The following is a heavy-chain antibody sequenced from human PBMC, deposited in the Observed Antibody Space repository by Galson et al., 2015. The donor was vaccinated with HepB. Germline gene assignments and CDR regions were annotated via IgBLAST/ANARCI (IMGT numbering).Heavy chain of an antibody. Sequence: SLRLSCAASGFTFSSYAMSWVRQAPGKGLEWVSAISGSGGSTYYADSVKGRFTISRDNSKNTLYLQMNSLRAEDTAVYYCAKGGEAILWFGELGWFDPWGQGTLVTVSS. D-gene: IGHD3-10*01. J-gene: IGHJ5*02. CDR1: GFTFSSYA. V-gene: IGHV3-23*01. CDR2: ISGSGGST. CDR3: AKGGEAILWFGELGWFDP.